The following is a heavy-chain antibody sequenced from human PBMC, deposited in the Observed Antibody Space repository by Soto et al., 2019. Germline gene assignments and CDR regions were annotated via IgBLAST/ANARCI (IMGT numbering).Heavy chain of an antibody. CDR1: GFTFSSYW. CDR3: ARVPLRTIFGVVIPYYGMDV. D-gene: IGHD3-3*01. CDR2: INSDGSST. Sequence: GGSLRLSCAASGFTFSSYWMHWVRQAPGKGLVWVSRINSDGSSTSYADSVKGRFTISRDNAKNTLYLQMNSLRAEDTAVYYCARVPLRTIFGVVIPYYGMDVWGQGTTVTVSS. V-gene: IGHV3-74*01. J-gene: IGHJ6*02.